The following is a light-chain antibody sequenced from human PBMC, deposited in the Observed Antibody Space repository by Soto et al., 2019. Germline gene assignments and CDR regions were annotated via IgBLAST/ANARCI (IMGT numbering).Light chain of an antibody. Sequence: DIQLTQSPSFLSASVGDRVTITCRASQGISSYLSWYQQKPGNATQLLISAASTLQSGVPLRFSGSASGTSFTLTISSLQPEDFANYYCQQLLSYPITFGQGTRLEIK. CDR1: QGISSY. CDR3: QQLLSYPIT. V-gene: IGKV1-9*01. J-gene: IGKJ5*01. CDR2: AAS.